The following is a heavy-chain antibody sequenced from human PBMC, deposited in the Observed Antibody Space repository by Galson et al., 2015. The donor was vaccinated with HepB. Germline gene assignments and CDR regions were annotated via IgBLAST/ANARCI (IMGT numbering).Heavy chain of an antibody. CDR1: GGSISSYY. Sequence: TLSLTCTVSGGSISSYYWSWIRQPPGKGLEWIGYIYYSGSTNYNPSLKSRVTISVDTSKNQFSLKLSSVTAADTAVYYCATLLYYDSSGLKDQDAFDIWGQGTMVTVSS. CDR3: ATLLYYDSSGLKDQDAFDI. CDR2: IYYSGST. D-gene: IGHD3-22*01. J-gene: IGHJ3*02. V-gene: IGHV4-59*08.